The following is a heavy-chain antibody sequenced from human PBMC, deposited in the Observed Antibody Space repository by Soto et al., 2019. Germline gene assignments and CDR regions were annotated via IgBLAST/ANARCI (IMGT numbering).Heavy chain of an antibody. V-gene: IGHV3-21*02. CDR2: ISSSTSYV. CDR3: ARDPSEGRVGNWFES. CDR1: GFTFIRYG. D-gene: IGHD2-2*01. J-gene: IGHJ5*01. Sequence: EVQLVESGGGLVKPGGSLRRSCAASGFTFIRYGMNWLRRAPGKVLEGVASISSSTSYVYYADSVKGRFSTSRDNAKNILYLEMYGLRNEDTAVYYCARDPSEGRVGNWFESWGQGTLVTVSS.